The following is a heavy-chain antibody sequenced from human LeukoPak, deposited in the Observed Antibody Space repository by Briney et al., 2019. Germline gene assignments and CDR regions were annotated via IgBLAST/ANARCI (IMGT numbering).Heavy chain of an antibody. CDR1: GGSFSGYY. J-gene: IGHJ5*02. CDR2: INHSGST. V-gene: IGHV4-34*01. CDR3: ARGRGSSGWVRRFDP. Sequence: SETLSLTCAVYGGSFSGYYWSWIRQPPGKGLEWIGEINHSGSTNYNPSPKSRVTISVDTSKNQSSLKLSSVTAADTAVYYCARGRGSSGWVRRFDPWGQGTLVTVSS. D-gene: IGHD6-19*01.